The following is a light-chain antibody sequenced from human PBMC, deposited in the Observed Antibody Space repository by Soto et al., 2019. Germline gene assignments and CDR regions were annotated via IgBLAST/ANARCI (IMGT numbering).Light chain of an antibody. J-gene: IGLJ2*01. CDR3: ASYAGSIRPL. CDR2: EVT. CDR1: SSDVGGYNS. Sequence: QSALTQPPSASGSPGQSVTISCTGTSSDVGGYNSVSWYQHHPGKAPQLIIYEVTTRPSGVPDRFSGSKSGNTASLTVSGLQAGDEADYYCASYAGSIRPLFGGGTKLTVL. V-gene: IGLV2-8*01.